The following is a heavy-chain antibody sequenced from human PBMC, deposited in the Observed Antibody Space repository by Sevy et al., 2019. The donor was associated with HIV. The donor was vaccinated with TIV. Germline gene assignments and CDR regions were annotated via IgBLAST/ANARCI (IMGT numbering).Heavy chain of an antibody. D-gene: IGHD6-19*01. CDR1: GFTFRSFD. CDR2: IYYDGRSK. J-gene: IGHJ4*02. CDR3: ASDLGSGWFPLDY. Sequence: GGSLRLSCAASGFTFRSFDMHWVRQAPGKGPEWVALIYYDGRSKYYEDSVKGRFTISRDNSDNTLYLQMNNLGAEDTTVYYCASDLGSGWFPLDYWGQGTLVTVSS. V-gene: IGHV3-33*01.